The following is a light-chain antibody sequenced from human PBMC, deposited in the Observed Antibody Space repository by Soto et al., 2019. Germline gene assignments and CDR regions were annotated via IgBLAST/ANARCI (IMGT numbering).Light chain of an antibody. CDR3: YSYAGENLYV. J-gene: IGLJ1*01. CDR2: EGT. Sequence: QSALTQPASVSASPGQSITIPCTGTSSDVGSYNLVSWFQQHPGKVPKLLIYEGTRRPSGLSDRFSGSKSGTTASLTISGLQAEDEAHYYCYSYAGENLYVFGTGTKVTVL. V-gene: IGLV2-23*01. CDR1: SSDVGSYNL.